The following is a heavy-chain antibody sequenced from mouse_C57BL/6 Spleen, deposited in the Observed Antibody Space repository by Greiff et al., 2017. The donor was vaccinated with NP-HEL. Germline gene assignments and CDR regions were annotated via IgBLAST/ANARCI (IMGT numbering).Heavy chain of an antibody. J-gene: IGHJ3*01. Sequence: QVQLKQPGAELVKPGASVKVSCKASGYTFTSYWMHWVKQRPGQGLEWIGRIHPSDSDTNYNQKFKGKATLTVDKSSSTAYMQLSSLTSEDSAVYYCAIEDWETWFAYWGQGTLVTVSA. D-gene: IGHD4-1*01. CDR2: IHPSDSDT. CDR3: AIEDWETWFAY. CDR1: GYTFTSYW. V-gene: IGHV1-74*01.